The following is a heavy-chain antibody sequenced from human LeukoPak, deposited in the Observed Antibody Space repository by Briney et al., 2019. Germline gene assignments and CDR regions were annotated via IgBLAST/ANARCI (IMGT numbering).Heavy chain of an antibody. CDR3: ARVIGYCSGGSCYRYYGMDV. CDR2: ISSSGSTI. D-gene: IGHD2-15*01. CDR1: GFTFSDYY. Sequence: PGGSLRLSCAASGFTFSDYYMSWIRQAPGKGLEWVSYISSSGSTIYYADSVKGRFTISRDNAKNSLYLQMNSLRAEDTAVYYCARVIGYCSGGSCYRYYGMDVWGQGTTVTVSS. V-gene: IGHV3-11*01. J-gene: IGHJ6*02.